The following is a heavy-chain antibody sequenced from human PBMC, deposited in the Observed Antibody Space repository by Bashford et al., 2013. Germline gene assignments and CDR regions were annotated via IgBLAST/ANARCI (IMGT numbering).Heavy chain of an antibody. CDR2: ISGYNGNR. CDR1: GGTFSSYA. CDR3: TRDHTIIRGVILRSAMDV. J-gene: IGHJ6*02. V-gene: IGHV1-18*01. Sequence: ASVKVSCKASGGTFSSYAISWVRQAPGQGLEWMGWISGYNGNRHYAQNLQDRVTMTTDTSTSTAYMELRSLRSDDTAVYYCTRDHTIIRGVILRSAMDVWGQGTTVTVSS. D-gene: IGHD3-10*01.